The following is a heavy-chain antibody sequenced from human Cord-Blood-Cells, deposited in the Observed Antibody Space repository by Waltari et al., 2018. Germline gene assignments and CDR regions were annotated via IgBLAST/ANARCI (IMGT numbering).Heavy chain of an antibody. J-gene: IGHJ1*01. D-gene: IGHD1-26*01. CDR1: GGSFSGYH. CDR2: INHSGST. V-gene: IGHV4-34*01. Sequence: QVQLQRWGAGLLKPSETLSLTSAVSGGSFSGYHWSCLRQPPGKGLEWIGEINHSGSTNYNPSLKSRVTISVDTSKNQFSLKLSSVTAADTAVYYCARGGDSGSYSEYFQHWGQGTLVTVSS. CDR3: ARGGDSGSYSEYFQH.